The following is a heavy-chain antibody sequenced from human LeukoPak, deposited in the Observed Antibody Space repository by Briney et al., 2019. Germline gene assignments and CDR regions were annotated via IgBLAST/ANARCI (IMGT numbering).Heavy chain of an antibody. J-gene: IGHJ4*02. CDR3: ARDTYGGYVGGSTTGGFDY. D-gene: IGHD5-12*01. CDR2: IYTSGST. V-gene: IGHV4-61*02. CDR1: GGSISSGSYY. Sequence: SSETLSLTCTVSGGSISSGSYYWSWIRQPAGKGLEWIGRIYTSGSTNYNPSLKSRVTISVDTSKNQFSLKLSSVTAADTAVYYCARDTYGGYVGGSTTGGFDYWGQGTLVTVSS.